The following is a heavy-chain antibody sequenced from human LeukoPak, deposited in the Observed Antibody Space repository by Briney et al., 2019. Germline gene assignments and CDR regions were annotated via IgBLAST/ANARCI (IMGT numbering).Heavy chain of an antibody. D-gene: IGHD6-13*01. J-gene: IGHJ6*03. CDR1: GFTFSSYA. V-gene: IGHV3-23*01. CDR2: NSGSGGST. CDR3: AKNRIAAAGRYYYYMDV. Sequence: RPGGSLRLSCAASGFTFSSYAMSWVRQAPGKGLEWVSANSGSGGSTYYADSVKGRFTISRDNSKNTLYLQMNSLRAEDTAVYYCAKNRIAAAGRYYYYMDVWGKGTTVTVSS.